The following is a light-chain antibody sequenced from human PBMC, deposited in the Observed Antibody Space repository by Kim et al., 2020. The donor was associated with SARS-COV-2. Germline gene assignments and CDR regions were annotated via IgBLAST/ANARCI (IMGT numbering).Light chain of an antibody. Sequence: EIVLTQSPGTLSLSPGERATLSCRASQSVSSSYLAWYQQKPGQAPRLLIYGASSRATAIPDRFSGSGSGTDFTLTISRLEPEDFAVYYCHQYSKSGRRVGQGTKVDIK. CDR3: HQYSKSGRR. CDR1: QSVSSSY. V-gene: IGKV3-20*01. CDR2: GAS. J-gene: IGKJ1*01.